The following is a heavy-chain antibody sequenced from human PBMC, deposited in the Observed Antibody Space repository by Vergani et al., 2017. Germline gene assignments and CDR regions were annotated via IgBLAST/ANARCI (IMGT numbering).Heavy chain of an antibody. CDR3: TSHWAVLAANNWFDP. V-gene: IGHV4-39*01. J-gene: IGHJ5*02. Sequence: QVQLQESGPGLVKPSETLSLTCTVSTASVSNTFYYWGWIRQTPGKGLEWIGSIYYSGSTYYNPSLESRVTMSVDTSKSQFSLELSSVTAADTAVYYCTSHWAVLAANNWFDPWGQGTLVTVSS. CDR1: TASVSNTFYY. D-gene: IGHD2-15*01. CDR2: IYYSGST.